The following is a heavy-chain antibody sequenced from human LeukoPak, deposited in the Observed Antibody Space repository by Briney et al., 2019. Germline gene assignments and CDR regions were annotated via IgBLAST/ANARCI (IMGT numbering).Heavy chain of an antibody. D-gene: IGHD6-6*01. CDR2: IYHSGSGST. CDR3: ARAFRKYSSSSVRPYYYYGMDV. CDR1: GGSISSGGHS. V-gene: IGHV4-30-2*01. J-gene: IGHJ6*02. Sequence: SQTLSLTCTVSGGSISSGGHSWSWIRQPPGKGLEWIGYIYHSGSGSTYYNPSLKSRVTISVDTSKNQFSLKLSSVTAADTAVYYCARAFRKYSSSSVRPYYYYGMDVWGQGTTVTVSS.